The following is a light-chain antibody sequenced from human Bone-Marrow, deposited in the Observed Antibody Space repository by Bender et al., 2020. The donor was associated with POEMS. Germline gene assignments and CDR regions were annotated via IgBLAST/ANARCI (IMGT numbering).Light chain of an antibody. CDR2: EVN. Sequence: QSALTQPASVSGSPGQSITISCTGTGSDIGDNNYVSWYQQHPGRVPKLLIYEVNKRPSGVSNRFSGSKSGNTASLTISGLQADDEADYYCCSYAGADTSFGGGTKLTVL. V-gene: IGLV2-23*02. CDR3: CSYAGADTS. J-gene: IGLJ2*01. CDR1: GSDIGDNNY.